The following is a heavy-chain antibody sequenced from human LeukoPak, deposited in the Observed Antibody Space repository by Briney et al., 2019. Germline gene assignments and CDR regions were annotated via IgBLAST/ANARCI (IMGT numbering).Heavy chain of an antibody. Sequence: SVKVSCKASGGTFSSYAISWVRQAPGQGLEWMGGIIPIFGTANYAQKFQGRVTITADESTSTAYMELSSLRSQDTAVYYCAGDYGSGSYYPPTLDYWGQGTLVTVSS. CDR3: AGDYGSGSYYPPTLDY. J-gene: IGHJ4*02. CDR1: GGTFSSYA. V-gene: IGHV1-69*13. D-gene: IGHD3-10*01. CDR2: IIPIFGTA.